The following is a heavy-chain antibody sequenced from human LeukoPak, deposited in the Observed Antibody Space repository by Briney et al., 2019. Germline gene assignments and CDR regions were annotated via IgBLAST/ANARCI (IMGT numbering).Heavy chain of an antibody. Sequence: GRSLRLSCAASGFTFSSYGMHWVRQPPGKGLEWVAVISYDGSNKYYADSVKGRFTISRDNSKNTLYLQMNSLRAEDTAVYYCAKDQGYDFLFDYWGQGTLVTVSS. J-gene: IGHJ4*02. CDR2: ISYDGSNK. D-gene: IGHD5-12*01. V-gene: IGHV3-30*18. CDR3: AKDQGYDFLFDY. CDR1: GFTFSSYG.